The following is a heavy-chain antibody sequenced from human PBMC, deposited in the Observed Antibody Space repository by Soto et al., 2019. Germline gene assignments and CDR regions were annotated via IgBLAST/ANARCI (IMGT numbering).Heavy chain of an antibody. V-gene: IGHV3-48*01. CDR3: ARDLGVVPDHV. D-gene: IGHD3-3*01. CDR2: ISSSSSTI. CDR1: GFTFSSYS. J-gene: IGHJ6*04. Sequence: GGSLRRSCAASGFTFSSYSMNWVRQAPGKGLEWVSYISSSSSTIYYADSVKGRFTISRDNAKNPLYLQMNSLRAEDTAVYYCARDLGVVPDHVWGKGTTVTVSS.